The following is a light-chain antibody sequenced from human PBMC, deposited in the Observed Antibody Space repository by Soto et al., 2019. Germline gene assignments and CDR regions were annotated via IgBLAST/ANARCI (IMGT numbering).Light chain of an antibody. CDR1: NIGTKS. Sequence: SYELTQTPSVSVAPGQTARISCGGNNIGTKSVNWYQQKPGQAPVVVVYDDSDRPSGIPERFTGSNSGNMATLTITGVEAGYEADYYCQVWLGGSGQVFFGTGAKLTVL. CDR3: QVWLGGSGQVF. J-gene: IGLJ1*01. CDR2: DDS. V-gene: IGLV3-21*02.